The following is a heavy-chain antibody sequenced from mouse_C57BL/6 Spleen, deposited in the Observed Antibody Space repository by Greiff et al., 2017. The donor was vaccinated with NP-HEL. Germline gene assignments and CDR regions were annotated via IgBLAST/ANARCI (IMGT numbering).Heavy chain of an antibody. J-gene: IGHJ4*01. V-gene: IGHV1-22*01. CDR3: ARCAGSSYYAMDY. CDR1: GYTFTDYN. D-gene: IGHD1-3*01. CDR2: INPNNGGT. Sequence: VQLQQSGPELVKPGASVKMSCKASGYTFTDYNMHWVKQSPGKSLEWIGHINPNNGGTSYNQKFKGKATLTANKSSSTAYMALRSLTAEESAVYYCARCAGSSYYAMDYWGQGTSVTVSS.